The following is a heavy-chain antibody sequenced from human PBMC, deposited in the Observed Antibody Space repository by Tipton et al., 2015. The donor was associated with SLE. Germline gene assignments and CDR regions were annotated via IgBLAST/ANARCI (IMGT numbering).Heavy chain of an antibody. Sequence: TLSLTCTVSGGSISSGSYYWSWIRQPAGKGLEWIGRIYTSGSTNYNPSLKSRVTISVDTSKNQFSLRLSSATAADTAFYFCARGRFSSAWYRDEHFDSWGQGTLVTVSS. V-gene: IGHV4-61*02. CDR1: GGSISSGSYY. D-gene: IGHD6-19*01. CDR2: IYTSGST. CDR3: ARGRFSSAWYRDEHFDS. J-gene: IGHJ4*02.